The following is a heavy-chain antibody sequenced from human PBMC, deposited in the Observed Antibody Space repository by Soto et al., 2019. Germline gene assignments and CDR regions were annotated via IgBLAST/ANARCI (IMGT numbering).Heavy chain of an antibody. CDR3: AGHPGYGLYYFAY. J-gene: IGHJ4*02. D-gene: IGHD5-18*01. CDR2: IYYSGST. Sequence: PSETLSLTCTVSGGSISSSSYYWGWIRQPPGKGLEWIGSIYYSGSTYYNPSLKSRVTISVDTSKNQFSLKLSSVTAADTAVYYCAGHPGYGLYYFAYWGQGTLVTVSS. V-gene: IGHV4-39*01. CDR1: GGSISSSSYY.